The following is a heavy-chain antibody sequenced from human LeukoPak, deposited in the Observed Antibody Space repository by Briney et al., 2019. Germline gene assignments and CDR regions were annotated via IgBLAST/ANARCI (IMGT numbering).Heavy chain of an antibody. V-gene: IGHV4-4*02. J-gene: IGHJ4*02. CDR3: ASRPRVLRYFGTSDY. CDR1: GGSISSSNW. Sequence: NPSGTLSLTCAVSGGSISSSNWWSWVRQPPGKGLEWIGEINHSGSTNYNPSLKSRVTISVDTSKNQFSLKLSSVTAADTAVYYCASRPRVLRYFGTSDYWGQGTLVTVSS. CDR2: INHSGST. D-gene: IGHD3-9*01.